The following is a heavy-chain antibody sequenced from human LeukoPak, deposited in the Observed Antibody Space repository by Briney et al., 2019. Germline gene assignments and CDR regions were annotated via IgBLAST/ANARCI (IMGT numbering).Heavy chain of an antibody. CDR3: ARSSGYSYSYAFDY. CDR1: SGSISSYY. Sequence: NPSETLSLTCSVSSGSISSYYWTWIRQPPGKGLEWIGYIYYSGSTNYNPSLKSRVTISVDTSKNQFSLKLSSVTAADTAVYYCARSSGYSYSYAFDYWGQGTLVTVSS. CDR2: IYYSGST. D-gene: IGHD5-18*01. J-gene: IGHJ4*02. V-gene: IGHV4-59*01.